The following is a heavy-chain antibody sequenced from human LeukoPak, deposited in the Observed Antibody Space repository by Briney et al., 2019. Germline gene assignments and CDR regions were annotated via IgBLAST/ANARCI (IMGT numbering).Heavy chain of an antibody. Sequence: ASVKVSCKASGYTFTSYYMHWVRQAPGQGLEWMGIINPSGGSTSYAQKFQGRVTMTRDTSRSTVYMELSSLRSEDTAVYYCASSIRECSTSCYDFDYWGQGTLVTVSS. J-gene: IGHJ4*02. CDR2: INPSGGST. D-gene: IGHD2-2*01. V-gene: IGHV1-46*01. CDR1: GYTFTSYY. CDR3: ASSIRECSTSCYDFDY.